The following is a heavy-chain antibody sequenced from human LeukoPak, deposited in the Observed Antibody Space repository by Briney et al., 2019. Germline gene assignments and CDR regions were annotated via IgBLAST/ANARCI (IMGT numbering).Heavy chain of an antibody. CDR2: ISYDESNK. Sequence: GGSLRLSCAASGFTFSSYGMHWVRQAPGKGLEWVAFISYDESNKYYAESVKGRFTISRDNSKNTLYLQMNSLRAEYTAVYYCAKGRLAQPRVYYFDYWGQGTLVTVSS. J-gene: IGHJ4*02. D-gene: IGHD2-21*01. V-gene: IGHV3-30*18. CDR1: GFTFSSYG. CDR3: AKGRLAQPRVYYFDY.